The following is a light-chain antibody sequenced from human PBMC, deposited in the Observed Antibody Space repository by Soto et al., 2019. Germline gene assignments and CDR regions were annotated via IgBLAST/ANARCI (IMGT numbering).Light chain of an antibody. Sequence: EIEMTQSPATLSVSPGERATLSCRASQSVSSELAWYQQKPGQAPRLLIYDASTRATGIPARFSGSGSGKELTLTISSLQSEDVAVDYCQRYNNCPCTFGQGTKVEIK. CDR1: QSVSSE. CDR3: QRYNNCPCT. J-gene: IGKJ2*02. CDR2: DAS. V-gene: IGKV3-15*01.